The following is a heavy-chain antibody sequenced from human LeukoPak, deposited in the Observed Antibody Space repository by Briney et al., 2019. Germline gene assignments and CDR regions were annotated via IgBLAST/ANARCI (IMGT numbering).Heavy chain of an antibody. V-gene: IGHV3-30*03. CDR3: ARDLYDNNRVQDY. D-gene: IGHD1-14*01. CDR2: ISYDGSNK. J-gene: IGHJ4*02. CDR1: GFTFSSYG. Sequence: PGGSLRLSCAASGFTFSSYGMHWVRQAPGKGLEWVAVISYDGSNKYYADSVKGRFTISRDNAKNSLYLQMNSLRAEDTAVYYCARDLYDNNRVQDYWGQGTLVTVSS.